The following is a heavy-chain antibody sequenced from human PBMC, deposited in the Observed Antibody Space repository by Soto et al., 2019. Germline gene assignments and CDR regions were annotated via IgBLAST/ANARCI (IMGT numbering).Heavy chain of an antibody. Sequence: TSETLSLTCAVSGGSMSRTNWWSWVRQSPGKGLEWIGEIFHSGNTNYNPSLKSRVAMSVDKSQNRFSLKLSSVTAADTAVYYCARVGNYDILTGYKYFDYWGQGTLVTVSS. D-gene: IGHD3-9*01. CDR1: GGSMSRTNW. CDR3: ARVGNYDILTGYKYFDY. CDR2: IFHSGNT. J-gene: IGHJ4*02. V-gene: IGHV4-4*02.